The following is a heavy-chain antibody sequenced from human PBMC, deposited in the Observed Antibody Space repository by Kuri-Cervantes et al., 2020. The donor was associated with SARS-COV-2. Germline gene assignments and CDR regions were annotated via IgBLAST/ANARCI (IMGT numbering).Heavy chain of an antibody. J-gene: IGHJ3*02. D-gene: IGHD1-26*01. CDR1: GYTLSTYT. CDR2: IIPVLRVE. V-gene: IGHV1-69*04. Sequence: SVKVSCKASGYTLSTYTVTWVRQAPGQGLEWTGRIIPVLRVENYAQKFQGRVTITADKSTNTAYMELTSLRSEDTAVYYCARDSEFTRDAFEIWGQGTMVTVSS. CDR3: ARDSEFTRDAFEI.